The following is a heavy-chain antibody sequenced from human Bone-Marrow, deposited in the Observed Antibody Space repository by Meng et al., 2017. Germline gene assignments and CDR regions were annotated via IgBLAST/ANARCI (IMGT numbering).Heavy chain of an antibody. CDR1: GYTFTGYY. J-gene: IGHJ6*02. V-gene: IGHV1-2*06. D-gene: IGHD3-3*01. CDR2: INPNSGGT. CDR3: ARSQYGFLEWAKNYYYYGMDV. Sequence: ASVKVSCKASGYTFTGYYMHWVRRAPGQGLEWMGRINPNSGGTNYAQKFQGRVTMTRDTSISTAYMELSSLRSEDTAVYYCARSQYGFLEWAKNYYYYGMDVWGQGTTVTVSS.